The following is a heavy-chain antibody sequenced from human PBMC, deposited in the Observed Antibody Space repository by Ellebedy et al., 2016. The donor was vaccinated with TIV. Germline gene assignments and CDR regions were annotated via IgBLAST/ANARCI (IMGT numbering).Heavy chain of an antibody. J-gene: IGHJ4*02. V-gene: IGHV3-30-3*01. D-gene: IGHD2-2*01. Sequence: PGGSLRLSCAVSGFTFSTYVIHWVRQAPGKGLEWVALISFDGSSKYYADSVKGRFTISRDNSKSTLYLQMNSLRTEDTAVYYCARGGVINSYAEADYWGQGTLVTVSS. CDR3: ARGGVINSYAEADY. CDR1: GFTFSTYV. CDR2: ISFDGSSK.